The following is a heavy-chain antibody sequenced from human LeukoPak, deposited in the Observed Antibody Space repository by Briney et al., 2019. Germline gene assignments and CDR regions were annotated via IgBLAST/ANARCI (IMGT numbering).Heavy chain of an antibody. Sequence: PGRSLRLSCAASGCTFSSYGIHWVRQAPGKGVGWVAVISYDGSNKYYADSVKGRFTISRDNSKNTLYLQMNRLRAEDTAVYYCATPIVVVAATARDYWGQGTLVTVSS. D-gene: IGHD2-15*01. CDR1: GCTFSSYG. V-gene: IGHV3-30*03. CDR3: ATPIVVVAATARDY. J-gene: IGHJ4*02. CDR2: ISYDGSNK.